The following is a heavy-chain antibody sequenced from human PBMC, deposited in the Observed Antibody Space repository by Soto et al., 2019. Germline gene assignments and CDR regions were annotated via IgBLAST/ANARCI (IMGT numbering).Heavy chain of an antibody. J-gene: IGHJ6*02. CDR2: ISYDGTKK. CDR3: AKDRATYYYDSSDYFYYFGMDL. CDR1: GFIFSDYG. D-gene: IGHD3-22*01. V-gene: IGHV3-30*18. Sequence: QVQLVESGGGVVQPGRSPRLSCEASGFIFSDYGMHWVRQAPGKGLEWVALISYDGTKKNYADSVRGRFTISRDDSKNTLYLQMNNLRAEDTALYYCAKDRATYYYDSSDYFYYFGMDLWGQGTTVTVSS.